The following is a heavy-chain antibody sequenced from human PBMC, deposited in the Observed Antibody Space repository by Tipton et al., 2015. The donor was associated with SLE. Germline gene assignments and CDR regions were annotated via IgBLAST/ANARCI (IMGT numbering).Heavy chain of an antibody. Sequence: QVQLVQSGAEVKKPGASVKVSCRASGYTFNNYGISWVRQAPGQGLEWMGWISGYDGKTNYAEKFQDRVTMTTDTSTKTAYMELRSLRTDDTAMYYCARGANLRWSFEYWRQGTLVTVSS. CDR2: ISGYDGKT. D-gene: IGHD4-23*01. V-gene: IGHV1-18*01. CDR1: GYTFNNYG. J-gene: IGHJ4*02. CDR3: ARGANLRWSFEY.